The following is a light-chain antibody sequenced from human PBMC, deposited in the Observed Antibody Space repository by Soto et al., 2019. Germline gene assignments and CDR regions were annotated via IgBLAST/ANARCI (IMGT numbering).Light chain of an antibody. CDR3: QQYDTSPLT. Sequence: EIVLTQSPGTLSLSPGERATLSCRASQTISSSFVAWYQQKPGLAPRLLIFGASSRATGIPDRFSGSGSGTDFTLTISILEPEDFAVYYCQQYDTSPLTFGGGTKVDIK. CDR1: QTISSSF. V-gene: IGKV3-20*01. CDR2: GAS. J-gene: IGKJ4*01.